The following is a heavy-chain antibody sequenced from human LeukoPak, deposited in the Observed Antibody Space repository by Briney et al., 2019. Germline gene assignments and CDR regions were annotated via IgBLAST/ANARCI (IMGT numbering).Heavy chain of an antibody. CDR1: GFAFSNYW. CDR3: ARGGNSSWDY. CDR2: IKPDGTEK. Sequence: GGSLRLSCAASGFAFSNYWMSWVRQAPGKGLEWVANIKPDGTEKYYVDSLKGRFTISRDNAKNSLYLQMNSLRVEDTAVYYCARGGNSSWDYWGQGALVTVSS. D-gene: IGHD6-6*01. J-gene: IGHJ4*02. V-gene: IGHV3-7*01.